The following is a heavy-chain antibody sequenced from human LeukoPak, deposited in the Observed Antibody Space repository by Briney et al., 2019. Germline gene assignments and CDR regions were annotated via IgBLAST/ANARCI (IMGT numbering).Heavy chain of an antibody. Sequence: PSETLSLTCAVSGYSISSGDYWGWIRQSPGKGVEWIGNIFHSGSTYHNPSLKSRVTISVDTSKNQFSLKLSSVTAADTAVYYCARDCSGGSCYSGFDYWGQGTLVTVSS. J-gene: IGHJ4*02. CDR2: IFHSGST. D-gene: IGHD2-15*01. CDR1: GYSISSGDY. CDR3: ARDCSGGSCYSGFDY. V-gene: IGHV4-38-2*02.